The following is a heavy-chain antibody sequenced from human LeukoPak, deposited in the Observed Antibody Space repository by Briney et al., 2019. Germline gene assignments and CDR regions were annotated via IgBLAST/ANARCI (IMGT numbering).Heavy chain of an antibody. CDR3: AGGTGFIIKD. D-gene: IGHD3-9*01. CDR1: GFTFSSYA. J-gene: IGHJ4*02. CDR2: ISYDGSNK. V-gene: IGHV3-30-3*01. Sequence: GRSLRLSCAASGFTFSSYAMHWVRQAPGKGLEWVAVISYDGSNKYYADSVKGRFTISRDNSKNTLYLQMSNLRVEDTAMYYCAGGTGFIIKDWGQGTLVTVSS.